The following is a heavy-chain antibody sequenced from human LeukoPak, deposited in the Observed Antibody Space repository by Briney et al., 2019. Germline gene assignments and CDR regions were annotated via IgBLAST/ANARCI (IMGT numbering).Heavy chain of an antibody. V-gene: IGHV3-30*02. CDR1: GFTLSSYG. CDR2: IRYDGSNK. CDR3: ARVWDILTGYYEYIDY. Sequence: GGSLRLSCAASGFTLSSYGMHWVRQAPGKGLEWVAFIRYDGSNKYYADSVKGRFTISRDNSKNTLYLQMDSLRGEDTAVYYCARVWDILTGYYEYIDYWGQGTLVTVSS. D-gene: IGHD3-9*01. J-gene: IGHJ4*02.